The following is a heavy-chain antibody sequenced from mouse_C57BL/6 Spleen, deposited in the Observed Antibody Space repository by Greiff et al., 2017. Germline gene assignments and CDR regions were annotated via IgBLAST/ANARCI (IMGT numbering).Heavy chain of an antibody. Sequence: QVQLQQPGAELVKPGASVKLSCKASGYTFTSYWMHWVKQRPGRGLEWIGRIDPKSGGTKYNEKFKSKATLTVDKPSSTAYMQLSSLTSEDSAVYYCAREDYYGSRNFDVWGTGTTVTVSS. CDR1: GYTFTSYW. V-gene: IGHV1-72*01. D-gene: IGHD1-1*01. CDR3: AREDYYGSRNFDV. J-gene: IGHJ1*03. CDR2: IDPKSGGT.